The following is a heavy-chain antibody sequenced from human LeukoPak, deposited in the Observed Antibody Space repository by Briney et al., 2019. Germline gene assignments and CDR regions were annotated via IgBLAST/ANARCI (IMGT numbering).Heavy chain of an antibody. Sequence: PGGSLRLSCAASGFTFSSYSMNWVRQAPGKGLEWVSYISRSGSTIYYADSVKGRFTISRDNAKNSLYLQMNSLRAEDTAVYYCASLPGNWNDDLRYYSYYLDVWGKGTTVTISS. J-gene: IGHJ6*03. CDR1: GFTFSSYS. D-gene: IGHD1-1*01. CDR2: ISRSGSTI. V-gene: IGHV3-48*04. CDR3: ASLPGNWNDDLRYYSYYLDV.